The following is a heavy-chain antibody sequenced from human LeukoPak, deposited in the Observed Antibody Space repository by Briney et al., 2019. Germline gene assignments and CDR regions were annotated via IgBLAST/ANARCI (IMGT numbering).Heavy chain of an antibody. CDR1: GGTFSSYA. Sequence: SVKVSCKASGGTFSSYAISWVRQAPGQGLEWMGGIIPIFGTANYAQKFQGRVTITADESTSTAYMELSSLRSEDTAVYYCATPPGSGVGATTDPFDYWGQGTLVTVSS. CDR2: IIPIFGTA. V-gene: IGHV1-69*13. CDR3: ATPPGSGVGATTDPFDY. J-gene: IGHJ4*02. D-gene: IGHD1-26*01.